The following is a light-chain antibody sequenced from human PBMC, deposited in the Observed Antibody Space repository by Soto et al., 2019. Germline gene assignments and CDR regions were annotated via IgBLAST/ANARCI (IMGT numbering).Light chain of an antibody. Sequence: DIQMTQSPSSLSASVGDRVTITCRASQYISNYLNWYRRKPGEAPKLLIFAASTLHSGVASRFSVSGSWTDFTLTIRSLQPEDFATYDCQQGWSVPLYFGGGTKVEIK. V-gene: IGKV1-39*01. CDR3: QQGWSVPLY. CDR2: AAS. CDR1: QYISNY. J-gene: IGKJ4*01.